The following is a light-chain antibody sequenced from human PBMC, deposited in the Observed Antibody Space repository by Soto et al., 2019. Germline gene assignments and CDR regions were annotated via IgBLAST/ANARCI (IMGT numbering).Light chain of an antibody. CDR2: KAS. CDR3: QLYNSYSEA. J-gene: IGKJ1*01. V-gene: IGKV1-5*03. CDR1: QTISSW. Sequence: DIQMAHSLSTLSGSAGERVTITCRASQTISSWLAWYQQKPGKAPKLLIYKASTLKSGVPSRFSGSGSGTEFTLTICSLQPDDFTTYYCQLYNSYSEAFCQGSKVDIK.